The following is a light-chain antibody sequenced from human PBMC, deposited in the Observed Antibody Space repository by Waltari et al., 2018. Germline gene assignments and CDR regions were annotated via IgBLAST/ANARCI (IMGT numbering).Light chain of an antibody. V-gene: IGKV1-5*03. CDR1: QSISYW. J-gene: IGKJ1*01. CDR2: RAS. CDR3: QQYSGSPPWT. Sequence: DIQMAQSPSTLAASVGDRVTITCRASQSISYWLAWYQQKPGQAPKLLIYRASNLIDGVPSRFSGRGAWIEFTLTIDSLQPDDFATYFCQQYSGSPPWTFGQGTKVEIK.